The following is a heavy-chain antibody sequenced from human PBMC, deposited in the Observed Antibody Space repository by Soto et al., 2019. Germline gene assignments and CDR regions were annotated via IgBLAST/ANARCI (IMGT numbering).Heavy chain of an antibody. CDR1: GFTFSSYG. Sequence: GGSLRLSCAASGFTFSSYGMHWVRQAPGKGLEWVAVISYDGSNKYYADSVKGRFTISRDNSKNTLYLQMNSLRAEDTAVYYCAKDEVPPGYDFWSGYKPVYYYYYGMDVWGQGTTVTVSS. CDR3: AKDEVPPGYDFWSGYKPVYYYYYGMDV. CDR2: ISYDGSNK. D-gene: IGHD3-3*01. V-gene: IGHV3-30*18. J-gene: IGHJ6*02.